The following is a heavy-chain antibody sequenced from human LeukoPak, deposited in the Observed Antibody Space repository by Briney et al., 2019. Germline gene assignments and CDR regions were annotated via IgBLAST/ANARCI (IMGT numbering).Heavy chain of an antibody. CDR2: IYSGGST. J-gene: IGHJ4*02. V-gene: IGHV3-53*01. Sequence: GGSLRLSCAASGFTVSSNYMSWVRQAPGKGLEWVSVIYSGGSTYYADSVKGRFTISRDNSRNTVSLQMNYLRAEDTAIYYCAKDDAWLQYENWGQGILVTVSS. D-gene: IGHD5-24*01. CDR1: GFTVSSNY. CDR3: AKDDAWLQYEN.